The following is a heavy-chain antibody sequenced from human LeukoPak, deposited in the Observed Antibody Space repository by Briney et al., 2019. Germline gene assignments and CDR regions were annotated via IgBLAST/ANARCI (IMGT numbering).Heavy chain of an antibody. J-gene: IGHJ4*02. CDR3: ARVGDHWSGYSYYFDY. CDR2: ISAYNGNT. D-gene: IGHD3-3*01. V-gene: IGHV1-18*01. CDR1: GYTFTSYG. Sequence: ASVKVSCKASGYTFTSYGISWVRQAPGQGLEWMGWISAYNGNTNYAQKLQGRVTMTTDTSTSTAYTELRSLRSDDTAVYYCARVGDHWSGYSYYFDYWGQGTLVTVSS.